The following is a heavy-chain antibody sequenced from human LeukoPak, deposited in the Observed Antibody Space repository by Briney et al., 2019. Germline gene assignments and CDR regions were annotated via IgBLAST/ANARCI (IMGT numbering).Heavy chain of an antibody. Sequence: GGSLRLSCAASGFIFNNYAMSWVRQAPEKGLEWVSTVSSSGSDSYYADSVKGRFTITRDNSKNTLSLQMNSLRVEDTAVYYCAKDAALLGNWFDPWGQGTLVTVSS. J-gene: IGHJ5*02. CDR2: VSSSGSDS. CDR3: AKDAALLGNWFDP. V-gene: IGHV3-23*01. D-gene: IGHD3-10*01. CDR1: GFIFNNYA.